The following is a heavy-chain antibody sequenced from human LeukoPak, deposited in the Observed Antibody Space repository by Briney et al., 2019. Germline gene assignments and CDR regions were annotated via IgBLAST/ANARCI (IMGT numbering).Heavy chain of an antibody. CDR1: GGSISSSSYY. J-gene: IGHJ5*02. Sequence: PSETLSLTCTVSGGSISSSSYYWGCIRQPPGKGLECIGSIYYSGSTYYNPSLKSRVTISVDTSKNQFSLKLSSVTAADTAVYYCARGRGYSYTRGWWFDPWGQGTLVTVSS. V-gene: IGHV4-39*07. CDR2: IYYSGST. CDR3: ARGRGYSYTRGWWFDP. D-gene: IGHD5-18*01.